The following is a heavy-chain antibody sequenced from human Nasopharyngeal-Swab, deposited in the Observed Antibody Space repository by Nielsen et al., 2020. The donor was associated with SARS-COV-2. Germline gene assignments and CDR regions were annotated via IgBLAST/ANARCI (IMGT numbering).Heavy chain of an antibody. CDR2: ISSSSYI. CDR3: ARDAGRMMGPAMDV. V-gene: IGHV3-21*01. J-gene: IGHJ6*02. Sequence: LSLTCAASGFTFSSYSMNWVRQAPGKGLEWVSSISSSSYIYYADSVKGRFTISRDNAKNSLYLQMNSLRAEDTAVYYCARDAGRMMGPAMDVWGQGATVTVSS. D-gene: IGHD2-15*01. CDR1: GFTFSSYS.